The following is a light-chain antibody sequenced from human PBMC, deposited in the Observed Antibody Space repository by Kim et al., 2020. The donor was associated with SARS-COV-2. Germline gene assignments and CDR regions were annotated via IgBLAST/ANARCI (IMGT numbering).Light chain of an antibody. CDR1: QDISKY. CDR3: QQYDGVQIT. V-gene: IGKV1-33*01. CDR2: DAI. Sequence: DIQMTQSPSSLSASVGDRVTITCQASQDISKYLNWYQKKPGKVPKLLIYDAINMETGVPSRFSGSGSGTDFTLTISSLQPEDTATYYCQQYDGVQITFRQGTRLEIK. J-gene: IGKJ5*01.